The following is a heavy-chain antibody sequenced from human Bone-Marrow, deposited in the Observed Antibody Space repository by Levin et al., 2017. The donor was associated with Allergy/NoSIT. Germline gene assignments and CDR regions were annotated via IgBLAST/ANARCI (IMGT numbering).Heavy chain of an antibody. V-gene: IGHV3-53*01. CDR1: GFTVSSNY. J-gene: IGHJ2*01. CDR2: SYSGGGT. CDR3: ARDPGVRGKYYWYFDL. Sequence: PGGSLRLSCAASGFTVSSNYMSWVRQAPGKGLEWVSVSYSGGGTNYADSVKGRFTISRDNSKNTLYLQMNSLRAEDTAVYYCARDPGVRGKYYWYFDLWGRGTLVTVSS. D-gene: IGHD1-26*01.